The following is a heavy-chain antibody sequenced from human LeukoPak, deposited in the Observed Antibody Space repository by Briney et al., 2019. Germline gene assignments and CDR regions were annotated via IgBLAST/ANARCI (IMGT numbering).Heavy chain of an antibody. D-gene: IGHD2-8*01. V-gene: IGHV4-38-2*02. CDR3: AREPPRGCTNGVCFPNYYYCMDV. Sequence: MTSETLSLTCTVSGYSISSGYYWGWIRQPPGKGPEWIGNIYHSGSTYYNPSLKSRVTISVDTSKNQFSLKLSSVTAADAAVYYCAREPPRGCTNGVCFPNYYYCMDVWGKGTTVTVSS. CDR1: GYSISSGYY. J-gene: IGHJ6*03. CDR2: IYHSGST.